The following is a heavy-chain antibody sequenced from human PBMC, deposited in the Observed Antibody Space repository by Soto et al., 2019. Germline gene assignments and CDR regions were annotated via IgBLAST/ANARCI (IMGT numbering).Heavy chain of an antibody. CDR2: ISGSGGST. J-gene: IGHJ4*02. Sequence: EVQVLESGGGLVQPGGSLRLSCVASGFTFTTYAMTWVRQAPGKGLEGVSIISGSGGSTHYADSVKGRFIISRDNSKNTLYLQMNGLRAEDTAVYYCAKTGFSRYCSSTSCVHFDYWGQGTLVTVSS. CDR3: AKTGFSRYCSSTSCVHFDY. D-gene: IGHD2-2*01. CDR1: GFTFTTYA. V-gene: IGHV3-23*01.